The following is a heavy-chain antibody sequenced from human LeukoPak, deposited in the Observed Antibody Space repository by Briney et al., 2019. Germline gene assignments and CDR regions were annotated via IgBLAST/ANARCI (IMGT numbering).Heavy chain of an antibody. CDR2: VSGNGGST. Sequence: GGYLRRYCAAPGCAFSSYAMSWVRQAPGKGLEWVSAVSGNGGSTFYADSVKGRVTISRDNSKNTLYLLMNSLRAEDTAVYYCAKGLGSLSYYGVDVWGQGTTVTVSS. CDR1: GCAFSSYA. D-gene: IGHD3-16*01. CDR3: AKGLGSLSYYGVDV. J-gene: IGHJ6*02. V-gene: IGHV3-23*01.